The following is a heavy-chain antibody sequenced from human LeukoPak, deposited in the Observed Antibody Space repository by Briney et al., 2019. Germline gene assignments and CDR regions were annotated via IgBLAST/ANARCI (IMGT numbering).Heavy chain of an antibody. CDR3: ARRDCSGGTCRTRIFDY. CDR2: ITGSGGST. D-gene: IGHD2-15*01. V-gene: IGHV3-23*01. J-gene: IGHJ4*02. CDR1: GFTFSNYA. Sequence: GGSLRLSCAASGFTFSNYAMSWVRQAPGKGLEWASGITGSGGSTNYADSVKGRFTISRDSSKNTLYLQMNSLRVEDTAVYYCARRDCSGGTCRTRIFDYWGQGTLVTVSS.